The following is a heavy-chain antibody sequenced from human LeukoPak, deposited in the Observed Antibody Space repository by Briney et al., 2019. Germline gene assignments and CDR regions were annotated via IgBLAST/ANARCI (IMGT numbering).Heavy chain of an antibody. J-gene: IGHJ4*02. D-gene: IGHD2-15*01. CDR3: AGGPVAAV. V-gene: IGHV1-8*01. CDR1: GYTFTSYY. Sequence: DSVKVSCKASGYTFTSYYINWVRQAPGQGIEWMGWMNPNSGNTEYAQKFEGRVTMNRNTAISPAYMELSSLRSEDTAVYYCAGGPVAAVWGEGTLVTVS. CDR2: MNPNSGNT.